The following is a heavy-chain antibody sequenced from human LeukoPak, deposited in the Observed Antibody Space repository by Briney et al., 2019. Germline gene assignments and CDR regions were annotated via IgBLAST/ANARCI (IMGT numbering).Heavy chain of an antibody. CDR1: EFTFSDYY. Sequence: GSLRLSCAASEFTFSDYYMSWIRQAPGKGLEWVSYISGSGSTIYYADSVKGRFTISRDNAKNSLYLQMNSLRAEDTAVYYCARGAPDYDILTGYYWGYWGQGTLVTVSS. CDR2: ISGSGSTI. D-gene: IGHD3-9*01. J-gene: IGHJ4*02. V-gene: IGHV3-11*01. CDR3: ARGAPDYDILTGYYWGY.